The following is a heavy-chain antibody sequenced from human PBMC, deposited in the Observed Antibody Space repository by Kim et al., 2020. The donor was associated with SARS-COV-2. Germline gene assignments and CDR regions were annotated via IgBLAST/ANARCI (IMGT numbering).Heavy chain of an antibody. CDR2: IKSKTDGGKT. V-gene: IGHV3-15*01. CDR1: GFTFSNAW. CDR3: TTDGIAVADRDYDYYGMDV. Sequence: GGSLRLSCAASGFTFSNAWMSWVRQAPGKGLEWVGRIKSKTDGGKTDYAAPVKGRFTISSDDSKTTLYQQMNSLKTEDTAVYYGTTDGIAVADRDYDYYGMDVWGQGTTVTVSS. D-gene: IGHD6-19*01. J-gene: IGHJ6*02.